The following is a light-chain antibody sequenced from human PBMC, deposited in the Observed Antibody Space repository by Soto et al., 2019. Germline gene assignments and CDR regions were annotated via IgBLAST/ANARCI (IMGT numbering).Light chain of an antibody. CDR1: QDISSY. CDR2: GAS. J-gene: IGKJ4*01. Sequence: DIQLTQSPSFLSASVGDRVTVTCRSSQDISSYLAWYQQKPGKAPKVLIYGASTLQNGVPPRFGGSGSGTAFTLTISSLQPEDFGTYFCQQVDSYPITFGGGTKVEIK. V-gene: IGKV1-9*01. CDR3: QQVDSYPIT.